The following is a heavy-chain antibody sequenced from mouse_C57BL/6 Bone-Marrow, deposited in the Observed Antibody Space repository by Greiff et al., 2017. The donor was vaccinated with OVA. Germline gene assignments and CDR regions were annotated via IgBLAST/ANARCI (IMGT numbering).Heavy chain of an antibody. V-gene: IGHV1-81*01. D-gene: IGHD1-3*01. CDR1: GYTFTSYG. CDR2: IYPRSGNT. J-gene: IGHJ1*03. CDR3: AREDNYEYFDV. Sequence: VQLQQSGAELARPGASVKLSCKASGYTFTSYGISWVKQRTGQGLEWIGEIYPRSGNTYYNEKFKGKATLTVDKPSSTAYMQLSSLTSEDSAVYYCAREDNYEYFDVWGTGTTVTVSS.